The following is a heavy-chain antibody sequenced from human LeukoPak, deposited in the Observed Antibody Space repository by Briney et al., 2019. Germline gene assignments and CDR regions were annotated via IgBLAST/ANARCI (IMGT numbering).Heavy chain of an antibody. Sequence: GGSLRLSCAASGFTFSSYDMHWVRQATGKGLEWVSAIGTAGDTYYPGSVKGRFTISRESAKNSLYLQMNSLRAGDTAVYYCARTTKYGDYDYWGQGTLVTVSS. CDR1: GFTFSSYD. V-gene: IGHV3-13*01. D-gene: IGHD4-17*01. J-gene: IGHJ4*02. CDR3: ARTTKYGDYDY. CDR2: IGTAGDT.